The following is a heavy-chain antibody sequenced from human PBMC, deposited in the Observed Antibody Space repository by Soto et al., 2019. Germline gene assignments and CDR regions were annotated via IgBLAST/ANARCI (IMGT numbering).Heavy chain of an antibody. Sequence: GGSLRLSCAASGFTFSDYYMSWIRQAPGKGLEWVSYISSSSSYTNYADSVKGRFTISRDNAKNSLYLQMNSLRAEDTAVYYCARVGGGGGWYKAYYFDYWGQGTLVTVSS. CDR2: ISSSSSYT. J-gene: IGHJ4*02. D-gene: IGHD6-19*01. CDR3: ARVGGGGGWYKAYYFDY. CDR1: GFTFSDYY. V-gene: IGHV3-11*06.